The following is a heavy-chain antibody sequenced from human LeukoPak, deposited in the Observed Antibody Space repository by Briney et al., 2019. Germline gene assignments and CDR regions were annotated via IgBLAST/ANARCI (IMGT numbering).Heavy chain of an antibody. Sequence: GGSLRLSCAASGFTFSTYAMTWVRQAPGKGLEWVANIQEDGKKENYVDSVRGRFTISRDNAKNSIYLQMNSLRVEDTAVYYCAKDIVGGGDDYWGQGTLVIVSS. V-gene: IGHV3-7*01. J-gene: IGHJ4*02. CDR1: GFTFSTYA. CDR2: IQEDGKKE. CDR3: AKDIVGGGDDY. D-gene: IGHD2-21*02.